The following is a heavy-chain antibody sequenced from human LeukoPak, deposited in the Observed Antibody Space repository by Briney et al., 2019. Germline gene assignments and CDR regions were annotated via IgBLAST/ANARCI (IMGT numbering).Heavy chain of an antibody. J-gene: IGHJ4*02. Sequence: GGSLRLPCAASGFTFSSYAMGWVRQAPGKGLEWVSAITASGGNTYYADSVKGRFTISRDNSKNTLYLQVNSLRAEDTAVYYCAKGNGYSYGRYYFDYWGQGTLVTVSS. CDR2: ITASGGNT. CDR1: GFTFSSYA. CDR3: AKGNGYSYGRYYFDY. D-gene: IGHD5-18*01. V-gene: IGHV3-23*01.